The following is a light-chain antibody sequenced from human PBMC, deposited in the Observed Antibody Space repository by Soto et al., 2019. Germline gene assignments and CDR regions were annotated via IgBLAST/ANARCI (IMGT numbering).Light chain of an antibody. J-gene: IGKJ1*01. CDR2: GAS. CDR1: QSVTSSY. Sequence: EIVLTQSPGTLSLSPGERATLSCRASQSVTSSYLAWYQQKPGQAPRLLISGASSRAAGISDKFSGSGSGTDFTLTISRLEPDDFATYYCQQYNSYSTFGQGTKVDIK. V-gene: IGKV3-20*01. CDR3: QQYNSYST.